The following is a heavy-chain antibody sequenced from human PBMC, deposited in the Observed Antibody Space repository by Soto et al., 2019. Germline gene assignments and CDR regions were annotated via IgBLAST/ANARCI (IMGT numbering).Heavy chain of an antibody. CDR3: GGDRSQSKRLPGY. CDR2: IKQDGSEQ. D-gene: IGHD3-16*01. V-gene: IGHV3-7*01. CDR1: GLPFSNYW. J-gene: IGHJ4*02. Sequence: GGSLGLSCAASGLPFSNYWMSWVRQSPGKGLEWVANIKQDGSEQYYSDSVKGRFTISRDNAKNSLYLQMKSLRAEDTAVYYWGGDRSQSKRLPGYWGEG.